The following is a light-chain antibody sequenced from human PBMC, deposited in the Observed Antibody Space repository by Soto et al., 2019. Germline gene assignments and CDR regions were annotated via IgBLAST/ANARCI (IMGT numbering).Light chain of an antibody. CDR1: QSVGTS. Sequence: WTQSAPKVALSRKGVATLGCRASQSVGTSLAWYQQKSGQAPRLLFYESSNRATYIPARFSASGSGTDFTLTISCLEPEDFAVYYCQQRGAGALSFGGGTKVDIK. CDR2: ESS. CDR3: QQRGAGALS. V-gene: IGKV3-11*01. J-gene: IGKJ4*01.